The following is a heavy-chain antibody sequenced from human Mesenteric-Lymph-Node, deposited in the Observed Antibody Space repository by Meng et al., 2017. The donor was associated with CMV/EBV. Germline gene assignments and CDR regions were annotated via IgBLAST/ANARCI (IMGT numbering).Heavy chain of an antibody. CDR1: GFTFSGSA. J-gene: IGHJ4*02. CDR3: ARDRGGSYYLFDY. V-gene: IGHV3-30*04. Sequence: GGSLRLSCAASGFTFSGSAMHWARQAPGKGLEWVAVISYDGSNKYYADSVKGRFTISRDNSKNTLYLQMNSLRAEDTAVYYCARDRGGSYYLFDYWGQGTLVTVSS. D-gene: IGHD1-26*01. CDR2: ISYDGSNK.